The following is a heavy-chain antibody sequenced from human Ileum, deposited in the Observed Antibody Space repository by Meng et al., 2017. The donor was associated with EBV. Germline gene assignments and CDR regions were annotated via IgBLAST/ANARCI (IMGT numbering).Heavy chain of an antibody. CDR3: ARESYSDSSGYYSLDY. J-gene: IGHJ4*02. CDR1: GGSISSSNW. Sequence: QVQLQESGPGLVKPSGTLSPTGAVSGGSISSSNWWSWVRQAPGKGLEWIGEIHHTESTNYNPSLKSRVTISVDKSTNQFSLKLSSVTAADTAVYYCARESYSDSSGYYSLDYWGQGSLVTVSS. CDR2: IHHTEST. V-gene: IGHV4-4*02. D-gene: IGHD3-22*01.